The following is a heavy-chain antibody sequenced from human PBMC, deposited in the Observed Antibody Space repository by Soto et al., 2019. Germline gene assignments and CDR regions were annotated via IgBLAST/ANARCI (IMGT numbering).Heavy chain of an antibody. J-gene: IGHJ4*02. CDR1: GGSIRSDDSY. D-gene: IGHD6-6*01. CDR2: IYYSGTT. Sequence: PSETLSLTGTVSGGSIRSDDSYWSWIRQPPGKGLEWIGYIYYSGTTNYNPSLQSRVTISMDTSKNQFSLKLSSVYAADTAVYYCVRERSTSPDAFDSRGQVPLGTVPP. CDR3: VRERSTSPDAFDS. V-gene: IGHV4-30-4*01.